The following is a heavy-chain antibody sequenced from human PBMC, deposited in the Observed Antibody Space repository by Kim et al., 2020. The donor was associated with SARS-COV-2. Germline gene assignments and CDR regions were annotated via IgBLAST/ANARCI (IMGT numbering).Heavy chain of an antibody. V-gene: IGHV3-7*04. J-gene: IGHJ4*02. CDR1: GFNFNRYW. CDR2: IKRDGSDK. D-gene: IGHD2-8*02. Sequence: GGSLRLSCAASGFNFNRYWMSWVRQAPGKGLEWVANIKRDGSDKFYVDSVKGRFTISRDNAKNILYLQMTGLRAEDTALYFSARGPTWTYWDFDDWGRGT. CDR3: ARGPTWTYWDFDD.